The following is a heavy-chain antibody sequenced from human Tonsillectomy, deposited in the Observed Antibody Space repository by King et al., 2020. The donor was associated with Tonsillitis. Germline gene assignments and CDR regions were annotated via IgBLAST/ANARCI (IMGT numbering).Heavy chain of an antibody. CDR1: GFTFSSYA. CDR2: VSGSGDIT. CDR3: AKGPGDYGGDWVPPYFDY. Sequence: VQLVESGGGLVQPGGSLRLACAASGFTFSSYAMNWVRQGPGKGLEWVSVVSGSGDITYYADSVKGRFTISRDNSKNTLYLQMNSLRAEDTAIYYCAKGPGDYGGDWVPPYFDYGGQGTLVTVSS. J-gene: IGHJ4*02. D-gene: IGHD4-23*01. V-gene: IGHV3-23*04.